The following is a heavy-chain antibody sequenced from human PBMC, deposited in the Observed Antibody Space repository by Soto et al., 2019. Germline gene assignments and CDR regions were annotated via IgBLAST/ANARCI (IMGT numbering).Heavy chain of an antibody. CDR2: IHYSGST. Sequence: SETLSLTCTVSGGSVSSGSYYWSWIRQPPGKGLEWIGYIHYSGSTNYNPSLKSRVTISVDTSKNQFSLKLSSVTAADTAVYYCARNFYYDSSGVDDAFDIWGQGTMVTVSS. V-gene: IGHV4-61*01. CDR3: ARNFYYDSSGVDDAFDI. J-gene: IGHJ3*02. CDR1: GGSVSSGSYY. D-gene: IGHD3-22*01.